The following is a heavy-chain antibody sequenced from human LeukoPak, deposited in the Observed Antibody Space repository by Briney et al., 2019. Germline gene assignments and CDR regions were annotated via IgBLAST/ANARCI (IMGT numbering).Heavy chain of an antibody. CDR1: GFTFSSYW. Sequence: GGSLRLSCAASGFTFSSYWMSWVRQAPGKGLEWVANIKQDGSEKYYVDSVKGRFTISRDNAKNSLYLQMNSLRAEDTAVYYCARDTMVRGVLYYFDYWGQGTLVTVSS. CDR3: ARDTMVRGVLYYFDY. V-gene: IGHV3-7*01. D-gene: IGHD3-10*01. CDR2: IKQDGSEK. J-gene: IGHJ4*02.